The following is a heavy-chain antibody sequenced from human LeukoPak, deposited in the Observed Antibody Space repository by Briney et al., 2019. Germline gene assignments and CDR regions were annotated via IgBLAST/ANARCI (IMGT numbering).Heavy chain of an antibody. CDR2: INPSGGST. J-gene: IGHJ4*02. CDR3: ATDQTSGSYYFDY. V-gene: IGHV1-46*01. CDR1: GYTFTSYY. Sequence: ASVKVSCKASGYTFTSYYMHWVRQAPGQGLEWMGIINPSGGSTSYAQKFQGRVTMTEDTSTDTAYMELSSLRSEDTAVYYCATDQTSGSYYFDYWGQGTLVTVSS. D-gene: IGHD1-26*01.